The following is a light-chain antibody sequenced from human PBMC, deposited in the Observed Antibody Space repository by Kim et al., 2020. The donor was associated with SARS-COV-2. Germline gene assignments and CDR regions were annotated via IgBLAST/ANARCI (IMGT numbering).Light chain of an antibody. Sequence: DIQMTQSPCTLSASVGDRVTITCRTTQSISSHLNWYQQKPGRAPKLLISAASTVQGGVPSRFSGSGSETDFTLTISSLQPEDFATYFCQQSYITPFTFGPGTKVDIQ. CDR1: QSISSH. CDR3: QQSYITPFT. CDR2: AAS. V-gene: IGKV1-39*01. J-gene: IGKJ3*01.